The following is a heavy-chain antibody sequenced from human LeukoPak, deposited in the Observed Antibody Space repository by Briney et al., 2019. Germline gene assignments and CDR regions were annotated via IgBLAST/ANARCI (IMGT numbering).Heavy chain of an antibody. V-gene: IGHV4-39*01. D-gene: IGHD2-2*01. CDR3: ARGPFIVVVPAAKVWFDP. CDR2: IYYSGST. CDR1: GGSISSSSYY. Sequence: SETLSLTCTVSGGSISSSSYYWGWIRQPPGKGLGWIGSIYYSGSTYYNPSLKSRVTISVDTSKNQFSLKLSSVTAADTAVYYCARGPFIVVVPAAKVWFDPWGQGTLVTVSS. J-gene: IGHJ5*02.